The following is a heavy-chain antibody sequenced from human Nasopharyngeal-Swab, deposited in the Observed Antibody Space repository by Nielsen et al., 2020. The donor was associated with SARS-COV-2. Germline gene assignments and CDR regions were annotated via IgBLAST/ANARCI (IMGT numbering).Heavy chain of an antibody. J-gene: IGHJ4*02. V-gene: IGHV3-30-3*01. CDR3: ASTPLDSSGYYYAFHY. Sequence: GESLKISCAASGFTFSRYTMHWVRQAPGKGLEWVAVISYDGSNKYYADSVKGRFTISRDISKNTLYLQMNSLGAEDTAVFYGASTPLDSSGYYYAFHYWGRGTLVTVSS. D-gene: IGHD3-22*01. CDR1: GFTFSRYT. CDR2: ISYDGSNK.